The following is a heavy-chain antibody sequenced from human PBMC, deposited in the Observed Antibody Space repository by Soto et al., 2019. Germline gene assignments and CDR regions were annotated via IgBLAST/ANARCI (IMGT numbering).Heavy chain of an antibody. Sequence: PSVTLSLTCPVSGGSISSGGYYWRWIRQHPGKGLEWIGYIYYSGSTYYNPSLKSQVTISVDTSKNQFSLKLSSVTAADTAVYYCARALIAPMYSSGFSFDYWGQGTLVTVSA. CDR3: ARALIAPMYSSGFSFDY. CDR2: IYYSGST. J-gene: IGHJ4*02. CDR1: GGSISSGGYY. V-gene: IGHV4-31*01. D-gene: IGHD6-19*01.